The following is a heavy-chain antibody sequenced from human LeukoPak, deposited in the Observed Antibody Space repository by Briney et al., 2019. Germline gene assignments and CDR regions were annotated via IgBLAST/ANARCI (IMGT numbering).Heavy chain of an antibody. V-gene: IGHV3-23*01. Sequence: GGSLRLSCAASGFTFSSYAMSWVRQAPGKGLEWVSAISGSGGSTYYADSVKGQFTISRDNSKNTLYLQMNSLRAEDTAVYYCAKDLDLFLAYCGGDCYAFDIWGQGTMVTVSS. D-gene: IGHD2-21*02. CDR1: GFTFSSYA. J-gene: IGHJ3*02. CDR2: ISGSGGST. CDR3: AKDLDLFLAYCGGDCYAFDI.